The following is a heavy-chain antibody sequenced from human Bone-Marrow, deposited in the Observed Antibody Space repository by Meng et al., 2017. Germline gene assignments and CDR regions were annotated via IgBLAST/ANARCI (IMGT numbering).Heavy chain of an antibody. CDR2: IIPILGIA. J-gene: IGHJ3*02. Sequence: SVKVSYKASGGTFSSYTISWVRQAPGQGLEWMGRIIPILGIANYAQKFQGRVTITADKSTSTAYMELSSLGSEDTAVYYCARDIVGAYAFDIWGQGTMVTVSS. V-gene: IGHV1-69*04. CDR1: GGTFSSYT. CDR3: ARDIVGAYAFDI. D-gene: IGHD1-26*01.